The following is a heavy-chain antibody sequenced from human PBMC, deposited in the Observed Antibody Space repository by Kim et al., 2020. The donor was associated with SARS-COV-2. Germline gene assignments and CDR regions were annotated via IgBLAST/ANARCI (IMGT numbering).Heavy chain of an antibody. Sequence: GGSLRLSCAASGFTFSNAWMSWVRQAPGKGLEWVGRIKSKTDGGTTDYAAPVKGRFTISRDDSKNTLYLQMNSLKTEDTAVYYCTTDSRGALDYDYIWGSYRGNWFDPWGQGTLVTVSS. V-gene: IGHV3-15*01. D-gene: IGHD3-16*02. CDR1: GFTFSNAW. CDR3: TTDSRGALDYDYIWGSYRGNWFDP. CDR2: IKSKTDGGTT. J-gene: IGHJ5*02.